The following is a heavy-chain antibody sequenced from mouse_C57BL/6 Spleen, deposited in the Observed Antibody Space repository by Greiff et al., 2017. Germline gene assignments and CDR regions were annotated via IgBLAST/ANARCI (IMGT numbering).Heavy chain of an antibody. CDR3: ARYGNYGWVWFAY. V-gene: IGHV14-2*01. D-gene: IGHD2-1*01. CDR2: IDPEDGET. J-gene: IGHJ3*01. CDR1: GFNIKDYY. Sequence: EVMVVESGAELVKPGASVKLSCTASGFNIKDYYMHWVKQRTEQGLEWIGRIDPEDGETKYAPKFQGKATISADTSSNTDYLQLSSLTSEDTAVEYGARYGNYGWVWFAYWGQGTLVTVSA.